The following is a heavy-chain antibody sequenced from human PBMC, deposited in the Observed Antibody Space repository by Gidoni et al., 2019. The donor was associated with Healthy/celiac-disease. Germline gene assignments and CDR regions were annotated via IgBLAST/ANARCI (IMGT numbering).Heavy chain of an antibody. V-gene: IGHV3-43D*03. CDR1: GLTFDYYA. CDR2: ISWDGGST. CDR3: AKGCSGGSCQAGLYYYGMDV. D-gene: IGHD2-15*01. J-gene: IGHJ6*02. Sequence: EVQLVESGEVVVQPGGSLRLSCAASGLTFDYYAMNRVRQAPGKGLEWVSLISWDGGSTYYADSVKGRFTISRDNSKNSLYLQMNSLRAEDTALYYCAKGCSGGSCQAGLYYYGMDVWGQGTTVTVSS.